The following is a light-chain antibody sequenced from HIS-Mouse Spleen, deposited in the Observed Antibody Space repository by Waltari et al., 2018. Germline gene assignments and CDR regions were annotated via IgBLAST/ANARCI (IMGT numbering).Light chain of an antibody. Sequence: QSALTQPASVSGSPGQSITISCTGTSSDVGGYNYVSWYQQHPGKAPKLMNYDVSNRPSGVSNRFSGSKSGNTASLTISGLQAEDEADYYCSSYTSSSFNVVFGGGTKLTVL. CDR1: SSDVGGYNY. J-gene: IGLJ2*01. CDR2: DVS. V-gene: IGLV2-14*03. CDR3: SSYTSSSFNVV.